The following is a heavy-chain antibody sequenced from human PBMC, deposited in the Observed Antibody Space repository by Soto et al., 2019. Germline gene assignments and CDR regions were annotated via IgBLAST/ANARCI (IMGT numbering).Heavy chain of an antibody. V-gene: IGHV3-23*01. CDR2: ISGSGGST. D-gene: IGHD3-10*01. CDR1: GFTFSSYA. Sequence: GRSLRLSCAASGFTFSSYAMSWVRQAPGKGLEWVSAISGSGGSTYYADSVKGRFTISRDNSKNTLYLQMNSLRAEDTAVYYCAKAVGGKRYYSPGMDVWGQGTTVTVSS. CDR3: AKAVGGKRYYSPGMDV. J-gene: IGHJ6*02.